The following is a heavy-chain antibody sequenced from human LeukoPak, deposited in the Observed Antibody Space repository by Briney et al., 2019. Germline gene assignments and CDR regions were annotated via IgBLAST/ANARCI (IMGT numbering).Heavy chain of an antibody. CDR1: GFTFSSYG. D-gene: IGHD3-10*01. CDR2: ISGSGGST. Sequence: GGSLRLSCAASGFTFSSYGMSWVRQAPGKGLEWVSAISGSGGSTYYADSVKGRFTISRDNSKNTLYLQMNSLRAEDTAVYYCSKSGRGSGSYYGFDYWGQGTLVTVSS. J-gene: IGHJ4*02. CDR3: SKSGRGSGSYYGFDY. V-gene: IGHV3-23*01.